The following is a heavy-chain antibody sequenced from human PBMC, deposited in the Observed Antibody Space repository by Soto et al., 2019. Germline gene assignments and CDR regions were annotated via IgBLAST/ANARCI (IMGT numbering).Heavy chain of an antibody. V-gene: IGHV4-39*01. CDR2: IYYSGST. J-gene: IGHJ4*02. CDR3: ARHAGFGPGSV. CDR1: GGSISRSSYY. Sequence: PSETLSLTCTVSGGSISRSSYYWGWIRQPPGKGLEWIGSIYYSGSTYYNPSLKSRVTISVDTSKNQFSLKLSSVTAADTAVYYCARHAGFGPGSVWGQGTLVTVSS. D-gene: IGHD3-10*01.